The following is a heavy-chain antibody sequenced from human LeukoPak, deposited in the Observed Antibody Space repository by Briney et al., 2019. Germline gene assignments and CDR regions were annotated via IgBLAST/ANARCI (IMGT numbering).Heavy chain of an antibody. J-gene: IGHJ1*01. CDR1: GFTFSSYG. Sequence: PGGSLRLSCAASGFTFSSYGMHWVRQAPGKGLERVAVIWYDGSNKYYADSVKGRFTISRDNSKNTLYLQMNSLRAEDTAVYYCAREIYDSSGPIFQHWGQGTLVTVSS. D-gene: IGHD3-22*01. CDR3: AREIYDSSGPIFQH. V-gene: IGHV3-33*01. CDR2: IWYDGSNK.